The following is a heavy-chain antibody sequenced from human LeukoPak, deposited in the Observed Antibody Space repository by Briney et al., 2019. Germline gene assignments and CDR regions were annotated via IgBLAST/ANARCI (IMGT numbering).Heavy chain of an antibody. V-gene: IGHV3-21*01. CDR1: GFTFSSYS. D-gene: IGHD3-10*01. CDR2: ISSSSSYI. Sequence: GGSLRLSCAASGFTFSSYSMNWVRQAPGKGLEWVSSISSSSSYIYYADSVKGRFTISRDNAKNSLYLQMNSLRAEDTAVYYCARDVSPKGRSYYLDHWGQGTLVTVSS. CDR3: ARDVSPKGRSYYLDH. J-gene: IGHJ4*02.